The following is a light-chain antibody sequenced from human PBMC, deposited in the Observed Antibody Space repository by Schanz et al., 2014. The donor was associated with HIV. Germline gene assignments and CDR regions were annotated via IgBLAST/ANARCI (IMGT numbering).Light chain of an antibody. CDR1: NSNIGRNF. CDR2: DDN. CDR3: GTWDGTLSARV. V-gene: IGLV1-51*01. Sequence: QSVLTQPSSVSAAPGQRVTIFCSGDNSNIGRNFVSWYRQLPGTAPKLLIYDDNRRPSGIPDRFSGAKSGTSATLAITGLQTADEADYYCGTWDGTLSARVFGGGTKLTVL. J-gene: IGLJ3*02.